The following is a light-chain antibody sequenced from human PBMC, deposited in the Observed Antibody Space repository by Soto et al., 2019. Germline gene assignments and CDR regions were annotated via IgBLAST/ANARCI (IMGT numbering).Light chain of an antibody. J-gene: IGKJ1*01. CDR3: QQRSNWPPWT. CDR1: QSVSSY. Sequence: EIVLTQSPATLSLSPGERATLSCRASQSVSSYLAWYPQKPGQAPRLLIYDASNRATGIPARFSGSGSGTDCTLTISSLEPEDVAVYYCQQRSNWPPWTFGQGTKVEIK. CDR2: DAS. V-gene: IGKV3-11*01.